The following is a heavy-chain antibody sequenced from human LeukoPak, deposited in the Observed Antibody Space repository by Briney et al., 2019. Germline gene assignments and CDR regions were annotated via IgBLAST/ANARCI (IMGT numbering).Heavy chain of an antibody. CDR3: AREGGGLDY. Sequence: PGGSLGLSCAASGFTFSSHGMSWVRQAPGKGLEWVSVISGSGDSTYYADSVKGRFTISRDNAKNTLYLQMNSLRVDDTAVYYCAREGGGLDYWGQGTPVTVSS. CDR1: GFTFSSHG. D-gene: IGHD3-16*01. J-gene: IGHJ4*02. CDR2: ISGSGDST. V-gene: IGHV3-23*01.